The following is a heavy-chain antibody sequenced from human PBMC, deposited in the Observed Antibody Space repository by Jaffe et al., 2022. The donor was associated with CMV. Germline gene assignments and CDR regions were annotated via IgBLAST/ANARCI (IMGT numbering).Heavy chain of an antibody. Sequence: EVQLVQSGAEVKKPGESLRISCKGSGYSFTSYWISWVRQMPGKGLEWMGRIDPSDSYTNYSPSFQGHVTISADKSISTAYLQWSSLKASDTAMYYCARHNGKEASRKDWFDPWGQGTLVTVSS. CDR1: GYSFTSYW. V-gene: IGHV5-10-1*03. CDR3: ARHNGKEASRKDWFDP. J-gene: IGHJ5*02. D-gene: IGHD1-20*01. CDR2: IDPSDSYT.